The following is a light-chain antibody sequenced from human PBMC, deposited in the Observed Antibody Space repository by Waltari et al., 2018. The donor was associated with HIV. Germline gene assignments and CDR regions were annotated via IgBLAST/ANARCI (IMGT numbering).Light chain of an antibody. CDR3: GTWDTSLSAWI. V-gene: IGLV1-51*01. J-gene: IGLJ1*01. Sequence: QSVLTQPPSVSATPGQKVTISCSGSSSNLATYYVSWYQHFPGTVPKVLIYDNHKRSSGIPDRFSGSKSGTSATLDISGLQTGDEAHYYCGTWDTSLSAWIFGTGTKVTVL. CDR2: DNH. CDR1: SSNLATYY.